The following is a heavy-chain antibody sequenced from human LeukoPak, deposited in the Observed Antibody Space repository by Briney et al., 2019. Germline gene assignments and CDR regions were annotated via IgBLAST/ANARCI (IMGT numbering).Heavy chain of an antibody. J-gene: IGHJ4*02. Sequence: GGSLRLSCAASGFTFNNYWMHWVRQAPGKGLEWVANINQDGSGKNFVGSVKGRFTISRDNAKNSLYLQMNSLRAEDTAVYYCARGLRGGEYYFDYWGQGTLVTVSS. D-gene: IGHD3-16*01. V-gene: IGHV3-7*01. CDR3: ARGLRGGEYYFDY. CDR1: GFTFNNYW. CDR2: INQDGSGK.